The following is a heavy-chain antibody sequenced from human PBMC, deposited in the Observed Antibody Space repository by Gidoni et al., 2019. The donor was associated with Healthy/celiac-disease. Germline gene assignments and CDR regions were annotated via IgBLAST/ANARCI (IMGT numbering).Heavy chain of an antibody. CDR1: GFTFSSYG. Sequence: QVQLVESGGGVVQPGRSLRLACAASGFTFSSYGMHWVRQAPGKGLEWVAVIWYDGSNKYYADSVKGRFTSSRDNSKNTLYLQMNSLRAEDTAVYYCARDSQDEAFDIWGQGTMVTVSS. CDR3: ARDSQDEAFDI. V-gene: IGHV3-33*01. J-gene: IGHJ3*02. CDR2: IWYDGSNK.